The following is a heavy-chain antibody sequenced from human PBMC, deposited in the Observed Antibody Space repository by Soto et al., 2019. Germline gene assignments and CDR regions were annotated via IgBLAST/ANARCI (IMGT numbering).Heavy chain of an antibody. CDR1: GYSFTTYW. V-gene: IGHV5-10-1*01. D-gene: IGHD3-22*01. CDR3: ARHGYGYYDSSGYYYREDWFDP. CDR2: IDPTDSYT. Sequence: GESLKISCNGSGYSFTTYWITWVRQMPGKGLEWMGRIDPTDSYTNYSPSFQGHVTISADKSISTAYLQWSSLKASDTAMYYCARHGYGYYDSSGYYYREDWFDPWGQGTLVTVSS. J-gene: IGHJ5*02.